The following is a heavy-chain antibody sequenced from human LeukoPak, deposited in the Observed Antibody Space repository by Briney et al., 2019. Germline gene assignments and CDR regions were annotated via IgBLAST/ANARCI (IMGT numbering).Heavy chain of an antibody. CDR3: VREMITTVTYYFDF. D-gene: IGHD3-16*01. Sequence: GGSLRLSCAASGFTFSTYSINWVRQAPGKGLEWVSSITSSSSYIYYADSVKGRFTLSRDNAKSSLYLQMNSLRAEDTALYYCVREMITTVTYYFDFWGQGALVTVSS. CDR2: ITSSSSYI. J-gene: IGHJ4*02. V-gene: IGHV3-21*01. CDR1: GFTFSTYS.